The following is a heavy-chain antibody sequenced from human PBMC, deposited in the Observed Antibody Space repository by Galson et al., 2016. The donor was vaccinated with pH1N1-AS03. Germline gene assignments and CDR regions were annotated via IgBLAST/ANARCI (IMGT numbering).Heavy chain of an antibody. V-gene: IGHV3-30*04. CDR3: TRDLGRFLEWVLDY. Sequence: SLRLSCAATKFTFSRFSMHWVRQAPGKGLEWVAAISFDGSNKHYADSVKGRFTISGDDAKNTLYLQMNSLRSEDTAVYFCTRDLGRFLEWVLDYWGQGSLVTVSS. D-gene: IGHD3-3*01. CDR1: KFTFSRFS. J-gene: IGHJ4*02. CDR2: ISFDGSNK.